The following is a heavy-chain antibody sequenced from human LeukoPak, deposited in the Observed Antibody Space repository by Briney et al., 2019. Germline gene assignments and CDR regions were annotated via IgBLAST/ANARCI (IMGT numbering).Heavy chain of an antibody. Sequence: SETLSLTCTVSGGSISSYYWSWIRQPPGKGLEWIGYIYYSGSTNYNPSLKSRVTMSVDTSKNQFSLKLSSVTAADTAVYYCARYSSSWPRDDYWGQGTLVTVSS. CDR3: ARYSSSWPRDDY. CDR1: GGSISSYY. V-gene: IGHV4-59*08. D-gene: IGHD6-13*01. CDR2: IYYSGST. J-gene: IGHJ4*02.